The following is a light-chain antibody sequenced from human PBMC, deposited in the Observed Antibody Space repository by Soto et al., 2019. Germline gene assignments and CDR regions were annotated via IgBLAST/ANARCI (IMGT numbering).Light chain of an antibody. J-gene: IGKJ1*01. V-gene: IGKV1-27*01. CDR2: AAS. CDR3: LQYDDWHRT. Sequence: DIQITQSPSSLSASVRDRVTLTCRASLPISNYLAWYQQKPGKIPNLLIYAASTLQAGVPSRFSGSGSGTDFTLTISSLQSEDFAVYYCLQYDDWHRTFGQGTKVDI. CDR1: LPISNY.